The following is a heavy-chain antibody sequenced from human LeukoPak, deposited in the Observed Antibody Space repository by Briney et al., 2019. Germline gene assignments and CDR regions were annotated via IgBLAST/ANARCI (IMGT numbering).Heavy chain of an antibody. CDR3: GISGGSYCSFQH. V-gene: IGHV3-21*01. CDR1: RFTPSSYS. Sequence: VGSLRLSCAPSRFTPSSYSMNCVPEAPGKGREWVSSISISSSYIYYADSVKGRFTISRDNAKNSLYLQINSLRGEDTGVYYWGISGGSYCSFQHWGQGTLVTVSS. CDR2: ISISSSYI. D-gene: IGHD2-15*01. J-gene: IGHJ1*01.